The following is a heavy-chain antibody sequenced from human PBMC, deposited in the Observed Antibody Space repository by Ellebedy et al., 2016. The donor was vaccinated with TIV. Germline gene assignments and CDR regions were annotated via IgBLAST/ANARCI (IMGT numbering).Heavy chain of an antibody. CDR2: VGTAGDT. CDR1: GFTFIHYD. D-gene: IGHD6-25*01. Sequence: GGSLRLXXAASGFTFIHYDMHWVRQVPGEGLEWIAVVGTAGDTYYPGSVKGRFTISRENAKNSVHLQMNSLRAGDTAVYYCVRGGTAAVPFYHYDMDVWGQGTTVTVSS. CDR3: VRGGTAAVPFYHYDMDV. J-gene: IGHJ6*02. V-gene: IGHV3-13*01.